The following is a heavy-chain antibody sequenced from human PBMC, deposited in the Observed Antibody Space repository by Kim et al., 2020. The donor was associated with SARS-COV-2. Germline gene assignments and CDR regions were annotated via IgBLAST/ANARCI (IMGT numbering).Heavy chain of an antibody. CDR1: GYSFTSYW. V-gene: IGHV5-10-1*01. CDR2: IDPSDSYT. J-gene: IGHJ4*02. Sequence: GESLKMSCKGSGYSFTSYWISWVRQMPGKGLEWMGRIDPSDSYTNYSPSFQGHVTISADKSISTAYLQWSSLKASDTAMYYCVWGIEGSGDYWGQGTLVTVSS. D-gene: IGHD7-27*01. CDR3: VWGIEGSGDY.